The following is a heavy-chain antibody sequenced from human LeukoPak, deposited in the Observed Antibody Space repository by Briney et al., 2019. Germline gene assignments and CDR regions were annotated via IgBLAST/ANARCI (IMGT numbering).Heavy chain of an antibody. Sequence: PGRSLTLSCAATGFTFNHYGMHWVRQAPGKGLERVAVIWSDGTNRYYADSVKGRFTISRDDSRNTVYLQMNSLRPEDTGVYYCARDAQRGFDYSNSLQYWGQGTPVTVST. J-gene: IGHJ4*02. D-gene: IGHD4-11*01. CDR2: IWSDGTNR. V-gene: IGHV3-33*01. CDR3: ARDAQRGFDYSNSLQY. CDR1: GFTFNHYG.